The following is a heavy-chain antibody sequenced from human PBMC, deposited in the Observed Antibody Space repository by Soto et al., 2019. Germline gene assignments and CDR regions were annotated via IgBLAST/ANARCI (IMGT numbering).Heavy chain of an antibody. Sequence: GWSLRLSCASSVFSLSSYQMNRVRQAPGKGLEWILYISSSDSTIFYADSVKGRFTVSRDNANNSLYLQMNSLRADDTAVYYCARFDYDSDYYYGMDVWGQGTTVTVSS. V-gene: IGHV3-48*03. CDR1: VFSLSSYQ. CDR2: ISSSDSTI. D-gene: IGHD4-17*01. CDR3: ARFDYDSDYYYGMDV. J-gene: IGHJ6*02.